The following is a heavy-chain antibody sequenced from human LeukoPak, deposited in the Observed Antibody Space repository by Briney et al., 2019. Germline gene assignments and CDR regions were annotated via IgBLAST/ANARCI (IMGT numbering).Heavy chain of an antibody. D-gene: IGHD7-27*01. CDR2: IRYDGSNK. CDR3: AKAYFKLTGDVMDV. Sequence: GGSLSLSCAASGFTFSTYGMHWVRQAPGKGLEWVAFIRYDGSNKYYADSVKGRFTISRDNSKNTLYLQMNSLRAEDTAVYYCAKAYFKLTGDVMDVWGKGTTVTVSS. V-gene: IGHV3-30*02. CDR1: GFTFSTYG. J-gene: IGHJ6*04.